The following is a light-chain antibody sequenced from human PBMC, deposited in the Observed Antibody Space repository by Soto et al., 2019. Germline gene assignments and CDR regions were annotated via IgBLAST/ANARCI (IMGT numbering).Light chain of an antibody. CDR2: GAS. J-gene: IGKJ1*01. V-gene: IGKV3-15*01. Sequence: ETVMTQSPATLSVSPGERATLSCRASQSVGSKLAWYQQKPGQAPRLLIYGASTRATAIPPRFSGSGSGTAFTPTISSLLSEDSAVYYCQKHNNWPPWTFGQGTTVEIK. CDR3: QKHNNWPPWT. CDR1: QSVGSK.